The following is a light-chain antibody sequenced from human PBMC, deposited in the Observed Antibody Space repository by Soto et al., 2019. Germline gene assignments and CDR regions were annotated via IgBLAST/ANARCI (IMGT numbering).Light chain of an antibody. CDR1: SSDVGGYNY. Sequence: QSALTQPASVSGSPGQSITISCTGTSSDVGGYNYVSWYQQHPGKAPKLMIYDVSNRPSGLSNRCSASKSGNTASLTISGLQAEDEADYYCSSYTSSSINWVFGGGTKLTVL. CDR2: DVS. CDR3: SSYTSSSINWV. V-gene: IGLV2-14*01. J-gene: IGLJ3*02.